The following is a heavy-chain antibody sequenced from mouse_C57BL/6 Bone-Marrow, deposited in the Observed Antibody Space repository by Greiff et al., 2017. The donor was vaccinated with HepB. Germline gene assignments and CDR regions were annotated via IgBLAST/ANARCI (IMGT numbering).Heavy chain of an antibody. J-gene: IGHJ2*01. CDR2: INPNNGGT. CDR1: GYTFTDYN. Sequence: VQLKESGPELVKPGASVKIPCKASGYTFTDYNMDWVKQSHGKSLEWIGDINPNNGGTIYNQKFKGKATLTVDKSSSTAYMELRSLTSEDTAVYYCARRGDYDPFDYWGQGTTLTVSS. D-gene: IGHD2-4*01. V-gene: IGHV1-18*01. CDR3: ARRGDYDPFDY.